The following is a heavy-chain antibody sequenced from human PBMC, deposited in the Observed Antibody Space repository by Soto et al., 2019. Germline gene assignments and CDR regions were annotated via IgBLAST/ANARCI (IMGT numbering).Heavy chain of an antibody. D-gene: IGHD3-3*01. V-gene: IGHV3-30*18. J-gene: IGHJ6*02. CDR1: GFTFSSYG. CDR2: ISYDGSNK. CDR3: AKDLGTSVFGVVMGVMDV. Sequence: PGGSLRLSCAASGFTFSSYGMHWVRQAPGKGLEWVAVISYDGSNKYYADSVKGRFTISRDNSKNTLYLQMNSLRAEDTAVYYCAKDLGTSVFGVVMGVMDVWGQGTTVTVSS.